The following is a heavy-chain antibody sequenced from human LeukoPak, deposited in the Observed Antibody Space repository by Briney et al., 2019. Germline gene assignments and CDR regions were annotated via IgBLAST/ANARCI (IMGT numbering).Heavy chain of an antibody. J-gene: IGHJ4*02. Sequence: PSETLSLTCTVSGGSISSYYWGWIRQPPGKGLEWIGSIYYSGSTYYNPSLKSRVTISVDTSKNQFSLKLSSVTAADTAVYYCARITYSRFDYWGQGTLVTVSS. CDR2: IYYSGST. CDR3: ARITYSRFDY. D-gene: IGHD2-15*01. CDR1: GGSISSYY. V-gene: IGHV4-39*01.